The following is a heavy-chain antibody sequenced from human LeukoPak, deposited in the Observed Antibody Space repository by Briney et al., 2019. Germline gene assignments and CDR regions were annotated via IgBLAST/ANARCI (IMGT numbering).Heavy chain of an antibody. CDR3: ARGYGSGSYYNWDNWFDP. V-gene: IGHV1-46*01. Sequence: GASVKVSCKASGYTLTSYYMHWVRQAPGQGLEWMGIINPSGGSTSYAQKFRGRVTMTRDMSTSTVYMELSSLRSEDTAVYYCARGYGSGSYYNWDNWFDPWGQGTLVTVSS. CDR1: GYTLTSYY. CDR2: INPSGGST. D-gene: IGHD3-10*01. J-gene: IGHJ5*02.